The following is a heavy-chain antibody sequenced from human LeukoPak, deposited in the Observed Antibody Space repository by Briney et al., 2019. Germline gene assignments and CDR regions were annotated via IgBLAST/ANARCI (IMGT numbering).Heavy chain of an antibody. Sequence: GASVKVSCKASGYTFTSYDINWVRQATGQGLEWMGWMNPNSGNTGYAQKFQGRVTMTRNTSISTAYMELSSLRSEDTDVYYCARVSGYSSSWSWAYYYYYYMDVWGKGTTVTVSS. J-gene: IGHJ6*03. CDR3: ARVSGYSSSWSWAYYYYYYMDV. CDR2: MNPNSGNT. D-gene: IGHD6-13*01. CDR1: GYTFTSYD. V-gene: IGHV1-8*01.